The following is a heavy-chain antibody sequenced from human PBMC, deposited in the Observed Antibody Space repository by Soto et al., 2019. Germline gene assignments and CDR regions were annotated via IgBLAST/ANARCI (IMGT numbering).Heavy chain of an antibody. D-gene: IGHD5-12*01. V-gene: IGHV4-31*03. Sequence: SETLSLTCTVSGGSISSGGYYWSWIRQHPGKGLEWIGYIYYSGSTYYNPSLKSRVTISVDTSKNQFSLKLSSVTAADTAVYYCATIRGLRVAAFGIWGQGTMVTVSS. CDR2: IYYSGST. J-gene: IGHJ3*02. CDR3: ATIRGLRVAAFGI. CDR1: GGSISSGGYY.